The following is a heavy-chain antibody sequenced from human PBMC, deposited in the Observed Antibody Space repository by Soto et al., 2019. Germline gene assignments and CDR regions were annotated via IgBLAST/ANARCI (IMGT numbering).Heavy chain of an antibody. CDR2: INPVNGNT. V-gene: IGHV1-3*01. CDR1: GYTFTSNA. Sequence: ASVKVSCKASGYTFTSNAIHWVRQAPGQRLEWMGWINPVNGNTKYSQKLQGRVTITRDTSASTAYMELRSLRSDDTAVYYCARGYYDSSGYYSPFDYWGQGTLVTVSS. J-gene: IGHJ4*02. D-gene: IGHD3-22*01. CDR3: ARGYYDSSGYYSPFDY.